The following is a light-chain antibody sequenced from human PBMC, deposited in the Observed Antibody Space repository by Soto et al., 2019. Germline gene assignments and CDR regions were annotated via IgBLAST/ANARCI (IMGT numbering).Light chain of an antibody. J-gene: IGLJ2*01. CDR1: SSDVGGYNY. CDR3: SSYAGRTTLL. CDR2: EVT. Sequence: QSVLTQPPSASGSPGQSVTISCTGTSSDVGGYNYVSWYQQHPGRAPKLIIYEVTKRPSGVPDRFSGYKFGNTASLTVSGLQAEDEADYYCSSYAGRTTLLFGGGTKLTVL. V-gene: IGLV2-8*01.